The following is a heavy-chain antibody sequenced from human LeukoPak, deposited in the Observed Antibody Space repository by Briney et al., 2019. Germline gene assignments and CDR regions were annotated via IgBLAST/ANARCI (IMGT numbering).Heavy chain of an antibody. D-gene: IGHD6-6*01. CDR3: TRDPRHFDS. J-gene: IGHJ5*01. Sequence: GGSLRLSCAASGFTFSSYWMSWVRQAPGKGLEWVANIKQDGSEKYYVDSVKGRSTIPRDNAKNSLYLQMSSLRVEDTAVYYCTRDPRHFDSCGQGTLVTVSS. CDR1: GFTFSSYW. V-gene: IGHV3-7*01. CDR2: IKQDGSEK.